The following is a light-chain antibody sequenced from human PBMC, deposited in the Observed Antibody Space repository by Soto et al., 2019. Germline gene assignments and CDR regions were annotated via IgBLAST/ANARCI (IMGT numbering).Light chain of an antibody. J-gene: IGLJ2*01. Sequence: QSALTQPPSASGSPGQSVTISCTGSSSDVGGYYYVSWYQQHPGKAPKLMIYEVSKRPSGVPDRFSGSKSGNTASLTVSGLQAEDEADYYCSSYGGSNNDVVFGGGTQLTV. CDR2: EVS. V-gene: IGLV2-8*01. CDR1: SSDVGGYYY. CDR3: SSYGGSNNDVV.